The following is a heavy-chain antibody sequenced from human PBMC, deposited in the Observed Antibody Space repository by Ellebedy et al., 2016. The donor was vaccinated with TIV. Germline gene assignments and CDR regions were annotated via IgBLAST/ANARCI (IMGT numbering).Heavy chain of an antibody. CDR2: IFSGGTT. Sequence: GESLKISXAASGFTVSSNYMSWVRQAPGKGLEWVSVIFSGGTTYYADSVKGRFTISRDNSKNTLYLQMNSLRAEDTAVYYCASPLSGVQDAFDIWGQGTMVTVSS. CDR3: ASPLSGVQDAFDI. D-gene: IGHD3-10*02. V-gene: IGHV3-53*01. CDR1: GFTVSSNY. J-gene: IGHJ3*02.